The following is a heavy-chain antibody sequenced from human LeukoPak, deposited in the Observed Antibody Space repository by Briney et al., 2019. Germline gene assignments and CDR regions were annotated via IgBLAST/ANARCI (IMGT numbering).Heavy chain of an antibody. CDR3: ARGRGATVY. CDR2: INHSGST. J-gene: IGHJ4*02. D-gene: IGHD1-26*01. V-gene: IGHV4-39*07. Sequence: SETLSLTCTVSGVSISSSSYYWGWIRQPPGKGLEWIGEINHSGSTNYNPSLKSRVTISVDTSKNQFSLKLSSVTAADTAVYYCARGRGATVYWGQGTLVTVSS. CDR1: GVSISSSSYY.